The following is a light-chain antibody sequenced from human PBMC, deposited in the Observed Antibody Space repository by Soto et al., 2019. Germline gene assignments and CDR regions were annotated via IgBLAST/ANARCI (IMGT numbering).Light chain of an antibody. Sequence: DIHVTQSPPTLSASVGDRVTITCRASQSISGWLAWYQQRPGKAPKLMIYKASTLETGVPSRFSGSGSGTEFTLTINNLQPDDFATYYCQQYDGYSRTFGQGTKVDIK. CDR1: QSISGW. CDR3: QQYDGYSRT. CDR2: KAS. J-gene: IGKJ1*01. V-gene: IGKV1-5*03.